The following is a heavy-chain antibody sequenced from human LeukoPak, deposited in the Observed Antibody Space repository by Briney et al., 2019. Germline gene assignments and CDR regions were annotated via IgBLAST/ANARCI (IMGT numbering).Heavy chain of an antibody. V-gene: IGHV4-39*01. D-gene: IGHD3-10*01. CDR3: AKTGAGAVAFDI. Sequence: SETLSLTCTVSGGSISSSSYYWGWICQPPGKGLEWIGSIYYSGSTYYNPSLKSRVTISVDTSKNQFSLKLSSVTAADTAVYYCAKTGAGAVAFDIWGQGTMVTVSS. CDR2: IYYSGST. J-gene: IGHJ3*02. CDR1: GGSISSSSYY.